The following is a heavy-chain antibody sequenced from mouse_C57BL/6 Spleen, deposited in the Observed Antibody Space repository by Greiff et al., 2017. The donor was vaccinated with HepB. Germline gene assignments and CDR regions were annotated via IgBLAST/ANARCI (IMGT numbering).Heavy chain of an antibody. V-gene: IGHV7-3*01. J-gene: IGHJ2*01. CDR1: GFTFTDYY. CDR3: ARSSSDYFDY. CDR2: IRNKANGYTT. Sequence: DVQLVESGGGLVQPGGSLSLSCAASGFTFTDYYMSWVRQPPGKALEWLGFIRNKANGYTTEYSASVKGRFTISRDNSQSILYLQMNALRAEDSATYYCARSSSDYFDYWGQGTTLTVSS.